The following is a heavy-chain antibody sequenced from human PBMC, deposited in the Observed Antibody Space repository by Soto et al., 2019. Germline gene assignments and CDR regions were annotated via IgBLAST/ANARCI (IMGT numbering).Heavy chain of an antibody. CDR1: GYSFTSYW. D-gene: IGHD5-18*01. CDR3: ERRRGRGYSYVYFDY. V-gene: IGHV5-51*01. CDR2: IYPGDSDT. J-gene: IGHJ4*02. Sequence: GESLKISCKGSGYSFTSYWIGWVRQMPGKGLEWMGIIYPGDSDTRYSPSFQGQVTISADKSISTAYLQWSSLKASDTAMYYCERRRGRGYSYVYFDYWGQGTLVTVSS.